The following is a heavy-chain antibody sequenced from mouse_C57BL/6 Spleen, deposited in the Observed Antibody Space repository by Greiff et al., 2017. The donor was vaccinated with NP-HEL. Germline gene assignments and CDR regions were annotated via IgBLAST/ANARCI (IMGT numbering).Heavy chain of an antibody. J-gene: IGHJ4*01. V-gene: IGHV1-74*01. D-gene: IGHD1-2*01. CDR1: GYTFTSYW. CDR3: AMDYGYYYAMDY. Sequence: QVQLQQPGAELVKPGASVKVSCKASGYTFTSYWMHWVKQRPGQGLEWIGRIHPSDSDTNYNQKFKGKATLTVDKSSSTAYMQLSSLTSEDSAVYYCAMDYGYYYAMDYWGQGTSVTVSS. CDR2: IHPSDSDT.